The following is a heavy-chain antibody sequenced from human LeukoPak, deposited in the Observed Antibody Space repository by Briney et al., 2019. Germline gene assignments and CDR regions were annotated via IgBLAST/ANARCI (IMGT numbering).Heavy chain of an antibody. CDR3: TRGYGGPPSYYYYYYHMDV. D-gene: IGHD4-23*01. Sequence: GGSLRLSCTASGFTFGDYAMSWFRQAPGKGLEWVGFIRSKAYGGTTEYAASVKGRFTISRDDSKSIAYLQMNSLKTEDTAVYYCTRGYGGPPSYYYYYYHMDVWGKGTTVTVSS. CDR2: IRSKAYGGTT. J-gene: IGHJ6*03. CDR1: GFTFGDYA. V-gene: IGHV3-49*03.